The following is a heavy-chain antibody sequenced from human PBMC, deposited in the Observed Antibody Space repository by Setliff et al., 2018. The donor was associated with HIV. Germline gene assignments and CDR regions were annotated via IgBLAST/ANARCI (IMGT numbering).Heavy chain of an antibody. CDR1: GGSISSTNYY. J-gene: IGHJ3*02. V-gene: IGHV4-39*01. CDR3: ARHFSIFGVTIISNDAFDI. Sequence: PSETLSLTCTVSGGSISSTNYYWGWIRQTPGKGLEWIGSVYYSGTTYYNPSLTSRVTISVDTSKNQFSLKLTSVTAAGTALYYCARHFSIFGVTIISNDAFDIWGRGTMVTVSS. CDR2: VYYSGTT. D-gene: IGHD3-3*01.